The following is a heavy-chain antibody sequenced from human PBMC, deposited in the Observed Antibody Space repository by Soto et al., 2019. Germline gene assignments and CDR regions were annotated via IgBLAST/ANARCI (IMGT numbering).Heavy chain of an antibody. J-gene: IGHJ4*02. CDR3: ARDKAPRYGSGSYYNRFDY. CDR2: INPSGGST. CDR1: GYTFTSYY. Sequence: ASVKVSCKASGYTFTSYYMHWVRQAPGQGLEWMGIINPSGGSTSYAQKFQGRATMTRDTSTSTVYMELSSLRSEDTAVYYCARDKAPRYGSGSYYNRFDYWGQGTLVTVSS. D-gene: IGHD3-10*01. V-gene: IGHV1-46*01.